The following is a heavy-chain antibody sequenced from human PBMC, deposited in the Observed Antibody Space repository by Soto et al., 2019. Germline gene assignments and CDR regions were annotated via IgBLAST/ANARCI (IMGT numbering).Heavy chain of an antibody. V-gene: IGHV3-21*01. D-gene: IGHD6-19*01. Sequence: EVQLVESGGGLVKPGGSLRLSCAASGFTFSSYSMNWVRQAPGKGLEWVSSISSSSSYIYYADSVKGRFTISRDNAKNSLYLQMNSLRAEDTAVYYCERDQHIEVAEDAFDIWGQGTMVTVSS. CDR1: GFTFSSYS. CDR3: ERDQHIEVAEDAFDI. J-gene: IGHJ3*02. CDR2: ISSSSSYI.